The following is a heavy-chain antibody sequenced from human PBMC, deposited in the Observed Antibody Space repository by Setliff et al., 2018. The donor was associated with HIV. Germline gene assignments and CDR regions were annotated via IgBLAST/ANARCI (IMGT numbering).Heavy chain of an antibody. CDR3: ARDLSYDYDRSSDTFDY. V-gene: IGHV3-33*08. CDR2: IWYDGGSK. J-gene: IGHJ4*02. Sequence: GGSLRLSCAASGFTFSSYGMHWVRQAPGKGLEWVAVIWYDGGSKYYADSVKGRFIISRDNSKNTLYLQMNSLRAEDTAVYYCARDLSYDYDRSSDTFDYWGQGTLVTVSS. D-gene: IGHD3-22*01. CDR1: GFTFSSYG.